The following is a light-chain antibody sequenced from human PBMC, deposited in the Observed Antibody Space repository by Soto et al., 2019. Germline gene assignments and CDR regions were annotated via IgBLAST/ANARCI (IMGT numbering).Light chain of an antibody. CDR2: GAS. J-gene: IGKJ1*01. Sequence: EIVMTQSPATLSVSPGERATLSCRASQSVSSNLAWYQQKPGQAPRLLIYGASTRATGLPARFSGSGSGTEFPLTISSLQPDDSATYYCQQYNSYRAFGQGTKVDIK. CDR3: QQYNSYRA. CDR1: QSVSSN. V-gene: IGKV3-15*01.